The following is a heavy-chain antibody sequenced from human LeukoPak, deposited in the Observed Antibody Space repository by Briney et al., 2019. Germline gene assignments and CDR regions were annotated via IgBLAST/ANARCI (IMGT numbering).Heavy chain of an antibody. CDR1: VFTFNNHD. CDR3: AKPRDIDSWAFDV. CDR2: ISYDGRNK. Sequence: PGRSLRLSCAASVFTFNNHDMHWVRQAPGKGLEWVAGISYDGRNKYYADSVKGRFTISRDNSKNTLNLQMNSLRTEDTAVYYCAKPRDIDSWAFDVWGQGTMVTVS. V-gene: IGHV3-30*18. D-gene: IGHD2-15*01. J-gene: IGHJ3*01.